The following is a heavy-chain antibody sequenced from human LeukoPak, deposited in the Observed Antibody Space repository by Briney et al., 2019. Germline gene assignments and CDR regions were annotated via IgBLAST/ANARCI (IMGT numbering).Heavy chain of an antibody. CDR3: ARKASSSWYGYYSYYTDV. D-gene: IGHD6-13*01. J-gene: IGHJ6*03. V-gene: IGHV4-38-2*02. CDR1: GGSISSYY. CDR2: IYHSGST. Sequence: SETLSLTCTVSGGSISSYYWGWIRQPPGKGLEWIGSIYHSGSTYYNPPLKSRVTISVDTSKNQFSLKLSSVTAADTAVYYCARKASSSWYGYYSYYTDVWGKGTTVTVSS.